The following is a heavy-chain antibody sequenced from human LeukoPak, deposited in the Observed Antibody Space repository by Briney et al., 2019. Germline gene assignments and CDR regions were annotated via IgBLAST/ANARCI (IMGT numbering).Heavy chain of an antibody. D-gene: IGHD1-1*01. CDR1: GDSISSGGYY. CDR2: ISYSGTT. V-gene: IGHV4-31*03. CDR3: ASHRTGKYYWYFDL. Sequence: PSETLSLTCSVSGDSISSGGYYWRWIRQHPGKGLEWIGYISYSGTTSYNASLKSRLTILLDTSKNQFSLNLNSVTAADTAVYYCASHRTGKYYWYFDLWGRGTLVTVSS. J-gene: IGHJ2*01.